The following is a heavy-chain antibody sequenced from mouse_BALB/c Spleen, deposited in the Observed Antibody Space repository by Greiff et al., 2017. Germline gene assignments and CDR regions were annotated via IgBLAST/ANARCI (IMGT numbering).Heavy chain of an antibody. V-gene: IGHV5-9-3*01. CDR1: GFTFSSYA. CDR3: ARLSSYEFAY. J-gene: IGHJ3*01. Sequence: EVKLMESGGGLVKPGGSLKLSCAASGFTFSSYAMSWVRQTPEKRLEWVATISSGGSYTYYPDSVKGRFTISRDNAKNTLYLQMSSLRSEDTAMYYCARLSSYEFAYWGQGTLVTVSA. D-gene: IGHD1-1*01. CDR2: ISSGGSYT.